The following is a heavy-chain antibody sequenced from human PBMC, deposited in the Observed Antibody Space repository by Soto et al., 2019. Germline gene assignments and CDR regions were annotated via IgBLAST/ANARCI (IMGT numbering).Heavy chain of an antibody. CDR1: GYTFTNYD. CDR2: MNPNSGNT. CDR3: ARTGNRPA. D-gene: IGHD2-2*01. Sequence: QVQLVQSGAEVKKPGASVKVSCKASGYTFTNYDLNWVRQATGQGLVWMGWMNPNSGNTAYAQEYKGRVTMTRNTSSSTTYMALSSLRSEDTAVYYCARTGNRPAWGQGTLVTVAA. J-gene: IGHJ4*02. V-gene: IGHV1-8*01.